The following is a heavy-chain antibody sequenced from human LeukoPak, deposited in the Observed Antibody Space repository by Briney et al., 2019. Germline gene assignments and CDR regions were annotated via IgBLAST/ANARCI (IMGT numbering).Heavy chain of an antibody. D-gene: IGHD6-19*01. J-gene: IGHJ5*02. V-gene: IGHV1-69*04. CDR1: GGTFSSYA. CDR3: ASVLSGIAVAGSFDP. Sequence: SVKVSCKASGGTFSSYAISWVRQALGQGLEWMGRIIPILGIANYAQKFQGRVTITADKSTSTAYMELSSLRSEDTAVYYCASVLSGIAVAGSFDPWGQGTLVTVSS. CDR2: IIPILGIA.